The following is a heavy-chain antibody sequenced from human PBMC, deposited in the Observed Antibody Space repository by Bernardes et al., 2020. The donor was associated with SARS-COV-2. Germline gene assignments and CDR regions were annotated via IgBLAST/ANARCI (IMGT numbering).Heavy chain of an antibody. V-gene: IGHV3-53*01. CDR2: IYSGGST. Sequence: GGSLRLSCAASGFTVSSNYMSWVRQAPGKGLEWVSVIYSGGSTYYADSVKGRFTISRDNSKNTLYLQMNSLRAEDTAVYYCASLTVLIASDYYDSSGYPPLGAFDIWGQGTMVTVSS. D-gene: IGHD3-22*01. CDR3: ASLTVLIASDYYDSSGYPPLGAFDI. CDR1: GFTVSSNY. J-gene: IGHJ3*02.